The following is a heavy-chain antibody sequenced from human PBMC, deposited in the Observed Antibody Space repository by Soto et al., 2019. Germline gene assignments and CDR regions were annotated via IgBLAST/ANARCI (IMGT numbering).Heavy chain of an antibody. J-gene: IGHJ4*02. D-gene: IGHD2-2*01. CDR2: ISNAGSGNT. CDR3: ARESNHYQDFFQN. CDR1: GYPFPSFE. Sequence: AASVKVSCKTSGYPFPSFEVHWIRQAPGQRPEWMGGISNAGSGNTKYSRKFQDRLTITGDKRATTVYMALSSLTSEDTATYYCARESNHYQDFFQNWGQGTQVTVSS. V-gene: IGHV1-3*01.